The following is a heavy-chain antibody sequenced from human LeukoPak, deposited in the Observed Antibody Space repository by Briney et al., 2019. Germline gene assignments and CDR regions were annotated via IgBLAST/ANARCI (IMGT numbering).Heavy chain of an antibody. CDR2: IRNKANNYAT. J-gene: IGHJ6*02. V-gene: IGHV3-73*01. Sequence: TGGSLRLSCAASGFTFSDPTMHWVRQASGKGLEWVGRIRNKANNYATAYATSVKGRFTLSRDDSKNTAYLQMNSLKTEDTALYYCVRGAASGSYYGLGVWGQGATVTVSS. CDR1: GFTFSDPT. CDR3: VRGAASGSYYGLGV. D-gene: IGHD1-26*01.